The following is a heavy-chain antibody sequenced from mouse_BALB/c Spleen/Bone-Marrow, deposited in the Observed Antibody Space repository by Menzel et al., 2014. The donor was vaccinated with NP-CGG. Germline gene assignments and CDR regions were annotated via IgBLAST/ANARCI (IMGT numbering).Heavy chain of an antibody. Sequence: EVQLVESGGGLVQPGGSMKLSCAASGFTFNDAWMDWVRQSPEKGLEWVAEIKTKADNHATYYAETVKGRITISRDDSKSRVYLQMSRWGAGDAGIYCCAVRGVFGYWGQGTLVTVSA. CDR1: GFTFNDAW. J-gene: IGHJ3*01. CDR3: AVRGVFGY. V-gene: IGHV6-6*01. CDR2: IKTKADNHAT.